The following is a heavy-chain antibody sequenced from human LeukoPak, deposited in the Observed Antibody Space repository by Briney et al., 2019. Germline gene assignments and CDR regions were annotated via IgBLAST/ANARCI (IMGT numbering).Heavy chain of an antibody. CDR1: GFTFSSYG. V-gene: IGHV3-30*02. CDR3: AKDTPSCYFDY. Sequence: GGSLRLSCAASGFTFSSYGMHWIRQAPGKGLEWVAFIRNDGSIIYNADSVKGRFTISRDNSKNTLYLQMNSLRADDTAVYYCAKDTPSCYFDYWGQRTLVTVSS. CDR2: IRNDGSII. J-gene: IGHJ4*02.